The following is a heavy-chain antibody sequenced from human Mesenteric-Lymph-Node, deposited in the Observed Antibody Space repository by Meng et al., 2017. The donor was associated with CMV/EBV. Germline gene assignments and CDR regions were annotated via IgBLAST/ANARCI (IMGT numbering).Heavy chain of an antibody. CDR1: GYTFNSFG. CDR3: ARDPHDYDFRNGYYSPTFDS. Sequence: ASVKVSCKASGYTFNSFGINWVRQAPGQGREWRGWISGYNGNTNYAQKFQGRVIMTTDTSTSTAHMELRSLTSDDTAVYYCARDPHDYDFRNGYYSPTFDSWGQGTLVTVTS. V-gene: IGHV1-18*01. J-gene: IGHJ4*02. CDR2: ISGYNGNT. D-gene: IGHD3-3*01.